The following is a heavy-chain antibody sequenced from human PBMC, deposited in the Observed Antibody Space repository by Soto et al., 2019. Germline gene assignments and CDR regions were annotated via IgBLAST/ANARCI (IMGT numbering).Heavy chain of an antibody. V-gene: IGHV1-18*01. CDR1: GYTFTSYG. J-gene: IGHJ3*02. D-gene: IGHD3-16*01. Sequence: VASVKVSCKASGYTFTSYGISWVRQAPGQGLEWMGWISAYSGNTNYAQKLQGRVTMTTDTSTSTAYMELRSLRSDDTAVYYCALIMTTQAFDIWGQGTMVTVSS. CDR2: ISAYSGNT. CDR3: ALIMTTQAFDI.